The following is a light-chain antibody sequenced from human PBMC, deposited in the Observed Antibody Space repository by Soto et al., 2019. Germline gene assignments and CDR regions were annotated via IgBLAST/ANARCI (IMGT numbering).Light chain of an antibody. Sequence: QSVLTQPPSVSGAPGQRGTISCTGSSSNIGAGYDVHWYQQLPGTAPKLLSYGNSNRPSGVPDRFSGSKSGTSASLAITGLQAEDEADYYCQSYDSSLSGHYVFGTGTKLTVL. CDR2: GNS. CDR3: QSYDSSLSGHYV. J-gene: IGLJ1*01. V-gene: IGLV1-40*01. CDR1: SSNIGAGYD.